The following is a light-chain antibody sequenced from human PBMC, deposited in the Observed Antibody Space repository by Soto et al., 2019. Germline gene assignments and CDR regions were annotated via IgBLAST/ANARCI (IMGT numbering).Light chain of an antibody. CDR3: CSYAGSRTFVV. Sequence: QSALTQPASVSGSPGQSITISCTGTSSDVGSYNLVSWYQQRPGKAPKLMIYEGSKRPSGVSNRFSGSKSGNTASLTISGLQAEDEADYYCCSYAGSRTFVVFGGGTKVTVL. V-gene: IGLV2-23*03. J-gene: IGLJ3*02. CDR1: SSDVGSYNL. CDR2: EGS.